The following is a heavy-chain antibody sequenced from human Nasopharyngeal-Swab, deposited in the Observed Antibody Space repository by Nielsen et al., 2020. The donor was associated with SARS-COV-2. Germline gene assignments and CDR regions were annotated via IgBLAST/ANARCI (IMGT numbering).Heavy chain of an antibody. CDR3: AKDVGDSLYYFDY. V-gene: IGHV3-43*01. D-gene: IGHD4-17*01. J-gene: IGHJ4*02. CDR1: GFTFDDYT. Sequence: GGSLRLPCAASGFTFDDYTMHWVRQAPGKGLEWVSLISWDGGSTYYADSVKGRFTISRDNSKNSLYLQMNSLRTEDTALYYCAKDVGDSLYYFDYWGQGTLVTVSS. CDR2: ISWDGGST.